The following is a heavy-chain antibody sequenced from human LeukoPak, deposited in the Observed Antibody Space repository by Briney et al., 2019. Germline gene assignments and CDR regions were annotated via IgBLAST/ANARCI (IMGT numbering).Heavy chain of an antibody. V-gene: IGHV4-59*01. Sequence: PSETLSLTCTVSGGSISSYYWSWIRQPPGKGLEWIGYIYYSGSTNYNPSLKSRVTISVDTSKNQFSLKLSSVTAADTAVYYCAREQLSPKGGTERFDPWGQGTLVTVSS. CDR1: GGSISSYY. J-gene: IGHJ5*02. CDR3: AREQLSPKGGTERFDP. D-gene: IGHD2-15*01. CDR2: IYYSGST.